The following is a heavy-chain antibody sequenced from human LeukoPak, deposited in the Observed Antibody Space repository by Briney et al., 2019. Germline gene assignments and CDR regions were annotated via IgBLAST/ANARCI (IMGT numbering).Heavy chain of an antibody. Sequence: GESLKISCKTSGYNFTSYWIGWVRQMPGKGLEWMGIIYPDDPDTRYSPSFEGQVTISADKSTSTASLHWSSLKASDTAIYYCAREYCSGGSCYLGYFDYWGQGTLVTVS. J-gene: IGHJ4*02. D-gene: IGHD2-15*01. CDR2: IYPDDPDT. CDR1: GYNFTSYW. CDR3: AREYCSGGSCYLGYFDY. V-gene: IGHV5-51*01.